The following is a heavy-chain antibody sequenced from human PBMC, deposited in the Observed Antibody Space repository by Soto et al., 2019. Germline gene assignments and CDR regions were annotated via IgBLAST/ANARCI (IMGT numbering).Heavy chain of an antibody. CDR3: ARSKNYGSGSYYNLDWFDP. V-gene: IGHV5-51*01. J-gene: IGHJ5*02. D-gene: IGHD3-10*01. CDR1: GYSFTSYW. Sequence: ESLTISFTGSGYSFTSYWIGLVRQMPGKGLEWMGIIYPGDSDTRYSPSFQGQVTISADKSISTAYLQWSSLKASDTAMYYCARSKNYGSGSYYNLDWFDPWGQGTLVTVYS. CDR2: IYPGDSDT.